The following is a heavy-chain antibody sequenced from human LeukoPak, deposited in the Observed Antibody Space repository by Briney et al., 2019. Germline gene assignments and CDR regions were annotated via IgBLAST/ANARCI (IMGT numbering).Heavy chain of an antibody. D-gene: IGHD6-19*01. CDR1: GFTFSSYS. Sequence: PGGSLRLSCAASGFTFSSYSMNWVRQAPGKGLEWISYITGHSSTMYYADSVKGRFTISRDNAKNSLYLQMNNLRAEDTAVYYCSGGGSGWYSNYWGQGTLVTVS. CDR2: ITGHSSTM. V-gene: IGHV3-48*01. J-gene: IGHJ4*02. CDR3: SGGGSGWYSNY.